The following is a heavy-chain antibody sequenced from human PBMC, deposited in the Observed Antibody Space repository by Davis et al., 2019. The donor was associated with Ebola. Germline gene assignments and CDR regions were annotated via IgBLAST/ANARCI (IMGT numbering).Heavy chain of an antibody. CDR3: ARSIGGGYNYFTFDY. D-gene: IGHD5-24*01. CDR2: VYNRGSI. V-gene: IGHV4-59*08. J-gene: IGHJ4*02. CDR1: GDSISKYY. Sequence: PSETLSLTCTVSGDSISKYYWSWIRQPPGKGLEWIGYVYNRGSIDYNPSLKSRVTISGDTAKNQYTLKLSSVTATDTATYYCARSIGGGYNYFTFDYWGQGSRVTVSS.